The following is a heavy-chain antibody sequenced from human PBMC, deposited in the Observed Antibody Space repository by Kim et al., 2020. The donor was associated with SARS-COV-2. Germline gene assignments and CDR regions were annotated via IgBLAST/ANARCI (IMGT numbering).Heavy chain of an antibody. Sequence: SVKVSCKASGGTFSSYAISWVRQAPGQGLEWMGGIIPIFGTANYAQKFQGRVTITADESTSTAYMELSSLRSEDTAVYYCARGYYDSSGYVSYYGMDVWGQGTTVTVSS. CDR3: ARGYYDSSGYVSYYGMDV. J-gene: IGHJ6*02. CDR1: GGTFSSYA. D-gene: IGHD3-22*01. V-gene: IGHV1-69*13. CDR2: IIPIFGTA.